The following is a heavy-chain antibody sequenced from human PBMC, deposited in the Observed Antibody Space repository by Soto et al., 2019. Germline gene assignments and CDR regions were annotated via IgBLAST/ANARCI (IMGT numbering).Heavy chain of an antibody. D-gene: IGHD6-6*01. Sequence: ASVKVSCKASGYTFTSYGINWVRQATGQGLEWMGWMNPNSGNTGYAQKFQGRVTMTRNTSISTAYMELSSLRSEDTAVYYCARVVFLAARGSLGYWGQGTLVTVSS. CDR3: ARVVFLAARGSLGY. CDR2: MNPNSGNT. J-gene: IGHJ4*02. CDR1: GYTFTSYG. V-gene: IGHV1-8*01.